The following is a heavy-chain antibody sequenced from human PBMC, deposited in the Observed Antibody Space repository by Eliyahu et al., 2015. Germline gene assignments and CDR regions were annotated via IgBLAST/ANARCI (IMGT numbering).Heavy chain of an antibody. Sequence: EVLLVESGGGLVQPGGSLXLSCAASGFPFSTYEMNWVRQAPGKGLEWVSYISGSGYNKYYADSVKGRFTVSRDNANNSLFLHIDSLRAEDTAIYYCARDRGMADGGPFFDYWGRGTPVTVSS. V-gene: IGHV3-48*03. D-gene: IGHD4-23*01. J-gene: IGHJ4*02. CDR1: GFPFSTYE. CDR2: ISGSGYNK. CDR3: ARDRGMADGGPFFDY.